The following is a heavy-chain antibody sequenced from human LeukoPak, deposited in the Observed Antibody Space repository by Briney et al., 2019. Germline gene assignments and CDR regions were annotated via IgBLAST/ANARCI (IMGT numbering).Heavy chain of an antibody. J-gene: IGHJ5*02. CDR2: INPNSGGT. CDR3: ARRHRHYDFWSGSNDNWFDP. D-gene: IGHD3-3*01. CDR1: GYTFSDYY. Sequence: RASVKVSCKASGYTFSDYYIHWVRQAPGQGLEWMGRINPNSGGTNFAQNFQGRVTMTRDTSISTAYMELSSLRSEDTAVYYCARRHRHYDFWSGSNDNWFDPWGQGTLVTVSS. V-gene: IGHV1-2*06.